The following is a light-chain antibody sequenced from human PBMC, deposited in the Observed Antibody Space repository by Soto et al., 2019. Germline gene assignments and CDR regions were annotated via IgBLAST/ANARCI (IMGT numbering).Light chain of an antibody. J-gene: IGLJ2*01. CDR1: SSNIGAGYD. V-gene: IGLV1-40*01. CDR2: GNS. Sequence: QSVLTQPPSVSGAPGQRVTISCTGSSSNIGAGYDVHWYQQLPGTAPKLLIYGNSNRPAGVPDRFSGSKSGTSASLAINGLHAEDEADYYCQSYDSSLSVVFGGGTKLTVL. CDR3: QSYDSSLSVV.